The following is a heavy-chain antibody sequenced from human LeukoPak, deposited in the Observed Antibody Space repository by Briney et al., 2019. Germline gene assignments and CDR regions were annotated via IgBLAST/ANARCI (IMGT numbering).Heavy chain of an antibody. CDR2: ISAYNGNT. D-gene: IGHD3-3*01. CDR1: GYTFTSYG. Sequence: ASVKVSCKASGYTFTSYGISWVRQAPGQGLEWMGWISAYNGNTNYAQKLQGRVTMTTDTSTSTAYMELRSLRSDDTAVYYCARVPTIFGVVIIPYYFDYWGQGTLVTVSS. J-gene: IGHJ4*02. V-gene: IGHV1-18*01. CDR3: ARVPTIFGVVIIPYYFDY.